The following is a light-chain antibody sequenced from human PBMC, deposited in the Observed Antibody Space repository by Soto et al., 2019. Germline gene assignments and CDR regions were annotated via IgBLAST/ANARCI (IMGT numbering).Light chain of an antibody. CDR2: GDN. CDR1: SSNIGSYT. V-gene: IGLV1-44*01. CDR3: GTWDDSLNGGV. Sequence: VLTQPPAASGTPGQRVTTSCSGGSSNIGSYTLNWYQQLPGTAPKLLMYGDNRRSSGVPDRFSGSKSGTSASLAISGLQSEDEADYYCGTWDDSLNGGVFGTGTKVTVL. J-gene: IGLJ1*01.